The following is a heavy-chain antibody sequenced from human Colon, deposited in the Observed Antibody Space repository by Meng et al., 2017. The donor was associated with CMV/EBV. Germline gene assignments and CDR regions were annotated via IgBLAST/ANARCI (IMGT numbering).Heavy chain of an antibody. CDR3: VHHYRSAWYNWFDP. CDR2: VYWTDDK. Sequence: SGASLSTSVVAVGWIRQPPGKALGWLAFVYWTDDKRYRPSLRSRLTITKDTSKNQVVLTMTNMDPEDSATYYCVHHYRSAWYNWFDPWGQGTLVTVSS. CDR1: GASLSTSVVA. V-gene: IGHV2-5*01. J-gene: IGHJ5*02. D-gene: IGHD2-15*01.